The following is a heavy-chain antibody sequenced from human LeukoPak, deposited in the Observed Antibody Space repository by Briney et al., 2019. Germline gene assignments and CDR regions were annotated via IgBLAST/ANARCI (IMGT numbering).Heavy chain of an antibody. CDR3: ARGSGYLLDRDY. CDR2: IYTSGST. CDR1: GGSISSGSYY. Sequence: PSQTLSLTCTVSGGSISSGSYYWSWIRQPAGKGLEWIGRIYTSGSTNYNPSLKSRVTISVDTSKNQFSLELSSVTAADTAVYYCARGSGYLLDRDYWGQGTLVTVSS. J-gene: IGHJ4*02. D-gene: IGHD3-22*01. V-gene: IGHV4-61*02.